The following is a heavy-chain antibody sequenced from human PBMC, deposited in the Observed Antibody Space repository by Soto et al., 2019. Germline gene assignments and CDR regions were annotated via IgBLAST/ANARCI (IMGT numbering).Heavy chain of an antibody. CDR1: GFTFDDYG. J-gene: IGHJ6*02. D-gene: IGHD3-22*01. CDR3: ARGGDYYDSSGYYGPSYGMDV. Sequence: GGSLRLSCAASGFTFDDYGMSWVRQAPGKGLEWVSGINWNGGSTGYADSVKGRFTISRDNAKNSLYLQMNSLRAEDTALYYCARGGDYYDSSGYYGPSYGMDVWGQETMVTVSS. V-gene: IGHV3-20*04. CDR2: INWNGGST.